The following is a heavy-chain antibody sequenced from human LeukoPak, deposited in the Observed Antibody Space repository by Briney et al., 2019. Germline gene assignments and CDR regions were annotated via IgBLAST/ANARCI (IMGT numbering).Heavy chain of an antibody. D-gene: IGHD1-26*01. V-gene: IGHV1-69*05. CDR1: GGTFSSYA. J-gene: IGHJ4*02. Sequence: ASVKVSCKASGGTFSSYAISWMRQAPGQGLEWMGGIIPIFGTANYAQKFQGRVTITTDESTSTAYMELSSLRSEDTAVYYCARGRRSGSPDYWGQGTLVTVSS. CDR3: ARGRRSGSPDY. CDR2: IIPIFGTA.